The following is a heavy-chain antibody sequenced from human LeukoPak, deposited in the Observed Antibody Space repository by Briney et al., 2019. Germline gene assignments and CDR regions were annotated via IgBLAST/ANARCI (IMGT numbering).Heavy chain of an antibody. CDR1: GYTFTSYG. CDR3: ARDIVVVPAASSYYYGMDV. CDR2: ISAYNGNT. Sequence: ASVKVSCKASGYTFTSYGISWVRQAPGQGLEWMGWISAYNGNTNYPQKLQGRVTMTTDTSTSTAYMELRSLRPDDTAVYYCARDIVVVPAASSYYYGMDVWGQGTTVTVSS. D-gene: IGHD2-2*01. V-gene: IGHV1-18*01. J-gene: IGHJ6*02.